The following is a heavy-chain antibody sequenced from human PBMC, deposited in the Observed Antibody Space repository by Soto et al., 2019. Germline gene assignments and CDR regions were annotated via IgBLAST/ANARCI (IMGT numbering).Heavy chain of an antibody. Sequence: SQALSLTCVISGDSVSSNSAAWNWIRQSPSRGLAWLGRTYYRSKWFNDYAVSVKSRININPDTSKNQFSLQLNSVTPEDTAVYDCAREVAQFTHPEYWGQGTPVTVSS. D-gene: IGHD2-15*01. V-gene: IGHV6-1*01. CDR3: AREVAQFTHPEY. CDR1: GDSVSSNSAA. CDR2: TYYRSKWFN. J-gene: IGHJ4*02.